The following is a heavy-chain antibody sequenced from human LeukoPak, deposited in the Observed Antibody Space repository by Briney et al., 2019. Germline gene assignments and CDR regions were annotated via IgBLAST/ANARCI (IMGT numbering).Heavy chain of an antibody. D-gene: IGHD3-3*01. CDR3: AREGDFWSGYPIDHYYYMDV. J-gene: IGHJ6*03. CDR1: GFTSSSYA. CDR2: ISGRGDLE. Sequence: PGGSLRLSCSASGFTSSSYAMTWVRQAPGKGLEWVSTISGRGDLEFYTESVKGRFTISRDHSKNTVHLQMDSLRAEDTAIYYCAREGDFWSGYPIDHYYYMDVWGKGTTVTVTS. V-gene: IGHV3-23*01.